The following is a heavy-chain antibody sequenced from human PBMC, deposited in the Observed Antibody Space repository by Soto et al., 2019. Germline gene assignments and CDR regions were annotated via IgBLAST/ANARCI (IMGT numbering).Heavy chain of an antibody. V-gene: IGHV1-18*01. Sequence: ASVKVSCKASGGTFSSYAISWVRQAPGQGLEWMGWISAYNGNTNYAQKHQGRVTMTTDTSTSTAYMELRSLRSDDTAVYYCAIGGSSSWYQQINWFDPWGQGTLVTVSS. CDR3: AIGGSSSWYQQINWFDP. CDR2: ISAYNGNT. J-gene: IGHJ5*02. D-gene: IGHD6-13*01. CDR1: GGTFSSYA.